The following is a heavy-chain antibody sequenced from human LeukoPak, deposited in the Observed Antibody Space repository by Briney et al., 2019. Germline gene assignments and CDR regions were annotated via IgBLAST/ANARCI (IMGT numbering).Heavy chain of an antibody. V-gene: IGHV4-59*03. D-gene: IGHD1-26*01. Sequence: PSETLSLTCTVSGVSISSYYWSWIRQFPGKGLEWIGYIYYKGNTHYNPSLKSRITMSVDMSRNQFSLKLSSVTAADTAVYYCANIVGVNVYDGWNWFDPWGQGILVTVSS. CDR1: GVSISSYY. J-gene: IGHJ5*02. CDR2: IYYKGNT. CDR3: ANIVGVNVYDGWNWFDP.